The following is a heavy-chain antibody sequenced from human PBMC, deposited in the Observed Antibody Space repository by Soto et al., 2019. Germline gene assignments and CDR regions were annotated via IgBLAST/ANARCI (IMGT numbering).Heavy chain of an antibody. CDR2: IYHSGTT. Sequence: PSETLSLTCAVSGFSISSGYFWGWIRQPPGKGPEWLGSIYHSGTTYYNPSVKGRVTISVDTSKNKFSLKMSSVTAADTAVYYCARDSSGYYWFDPWGQGTLVNVSS. CDR3: ARDSSGYYWFDP. V-gene: IGHV4-38-2*02. CDR1: GFSISSGYF. J-gene: IGHJ5*02. D-gene: IGHD3-22*01.